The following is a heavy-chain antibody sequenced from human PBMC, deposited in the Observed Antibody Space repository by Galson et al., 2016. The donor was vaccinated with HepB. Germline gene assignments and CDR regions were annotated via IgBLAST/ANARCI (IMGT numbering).Heavy chain of an antibody. J-gene: IGHJ2*01. D-gene: IGHD3-16*02. Sequence: ETLSLTCIVSGGSVNNITFYWGWIRQPPGKGLEWIAGIYYSGTTYYNPSLKSRVTIFLDTSKNHFSLTLNSVTAADTAVYYCGRLRYPSWYFDLWGRGTLVTVSS. V-gene: IGHV4-39*02. CDR1: GGSVNNITFY. CDR2: IYYSGTT. CDR3: GRLRYPSWYFDL.